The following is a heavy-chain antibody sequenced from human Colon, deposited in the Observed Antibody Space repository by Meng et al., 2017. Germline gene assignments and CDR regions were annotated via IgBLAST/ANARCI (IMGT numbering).Heavy chain of an antibody. CDR2: IIPAFGTT. CDR1: GGTFSGFA. D-gene: IGHD4-17*01. J-gene: IGHJ5*02. Sequence: QVQLVQSGAAVKKPGSSGKVSCKASGGTFSGFAMAWLRQAPGQGLEWMGGIIPAFGTTTYARQFEGRLTITADEATSTAYMELSSLTSDDTAVYYCARRPPDYGDYNWFDPWGQGTLVTVSS. V-gene: IGHV1-69*01. CDR3: ARRPPDYGDYNWFDP.